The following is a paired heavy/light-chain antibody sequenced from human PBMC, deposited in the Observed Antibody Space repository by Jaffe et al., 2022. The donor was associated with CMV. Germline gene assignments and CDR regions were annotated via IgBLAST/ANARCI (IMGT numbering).Light chain of an antibody. CDR3: QYYGNLWT. V-gene: IGKV3-20*01. J-gene: IGKJ1*01. CDR1: QTVSSNY. CDR2: GAS. Sequence: EILLTQSPGTLSLSPGERATLSCRASQTVSSNYLAWYLQKPGQPPSLLIYGASSRATGIPDRFSGSGSGADFTLTITRLEPEDSAVYYCQYYGNLWTFGQGTKVEIK.
Heavy chain of an antibody. J-gene: IGHJ6*02. Sequence: QVQLQESGPGLVKPSETLSLTCTVSGDSINNYFWSWVRQPAGKGLEWIGRVYISGSTTYNSSLKSRVTMSIDTSKNQFSLKLTSVTAADTAIYYCARGNPYIYFSLDVWGQGTTVTVSS. D-gene: IGHD2-21*01. V-gene: IGHV4-4*07. CDR3: ARGNPYIYFSLDV. CDR2: VYISGST. CDR1: GDSINNYF.